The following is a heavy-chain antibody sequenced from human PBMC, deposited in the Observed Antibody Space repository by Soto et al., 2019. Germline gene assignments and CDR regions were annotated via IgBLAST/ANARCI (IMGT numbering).Heavy chain of an antibody. Sequence: QVQLVQSGAEVKKPGASLRVSCETSGGTSTIYTITWVRQAPGQGLQWMGRIVPTLRITNYAQEFQGRLTRTADSSTSTAHIELTSLTSEDTAVYYCATDKDGAGRVGVHFWGQGTLVTVSS. CDR2: IVPTLRIT. D-gene: IGHD3-3*02. CDR1: GGTSTIYT. CDR3: ATDKDGAGRVGVHF. V-gene: IGHV1-69*08. J-gene: IGHJ4*02.